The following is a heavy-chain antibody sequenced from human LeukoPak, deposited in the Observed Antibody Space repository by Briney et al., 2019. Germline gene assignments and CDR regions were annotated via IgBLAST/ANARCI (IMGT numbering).Heavy chain of an antibody. Sequence: PGGSLRLSCEASGFTFGAYAMTWVRQAPGKGLEWVSVISNDGSNKYDADSVKGRFTISRDNSKNTLYLQMNSLRFEDTAVYYCARDLYGYYGSGSYPDYWGQGTLVTVSS. CDR2: ISNDGSNK. D-gene: IGHD3-10*01. CDR1: GFTFGAYA. J-gene: IGHJ4*02. V-gene: IGHV3-30-3*01. CDR3: ARDLYGYYGSGSYPDY.